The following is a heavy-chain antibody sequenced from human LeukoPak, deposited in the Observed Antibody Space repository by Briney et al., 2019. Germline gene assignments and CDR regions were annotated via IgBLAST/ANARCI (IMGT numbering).Heavy chain of an antibody. CDR2: IYYTGKN. CDR1: GGSINSHY. D-gene: IGHD6-19*01. Sequence: SETLSLTCAVSGGSINSHYWGWIRQPPGKGLQWIGDIYYTGKNNYNPSLKSRVTISLDTFKDHLSLNLTSVVAADTAIYYRVRRDTGWNYFDYWGQGILVTVSS. J-gene: IGHJ4*02. V-gene: IGHV4-59*08. CDR3: VRRDTGWNYFDY.